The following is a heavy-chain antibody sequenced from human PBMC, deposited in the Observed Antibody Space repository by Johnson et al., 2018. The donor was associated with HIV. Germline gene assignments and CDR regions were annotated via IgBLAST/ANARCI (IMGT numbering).Heavy chain of an antibody. CDR2: ISWNSGSI. J-gene: IGHJ3*02. CDR1: GFTFDDYA. Sequence: EVQLVESGGGLVQPGRSLRLSCAASGFTFDDYAMHWVRQAPGKGLEWVSGISWNSGSIGYADSVKGRFTISRDNAKNSLYLQMNSLRAEDTAVYYCARVPWSLDAFDIWGQGTMVTVSS. CDR3: ARVPWSLDAFDI. D-gene: IGHD2-15*01. V-gene: IGHV3-9*01.